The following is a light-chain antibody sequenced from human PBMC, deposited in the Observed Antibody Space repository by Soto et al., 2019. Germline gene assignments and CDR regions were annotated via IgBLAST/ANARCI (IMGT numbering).Light chain of an antibody. CDR2: EVR. V-gene: IGLV2-14*01. J-gene: IGLJ2*01. Sequence: QSALTQPASVSGSPGQSITMSCTGTSSDIGGYNYVSWYQLHPGKVPKLMIYEVRYRPSGISNRFSGSKSGNTASLTISGLQAEDEADYYCSSYTSTSVVFGGGTKLTVL. CDR3: SSYTSTSVV. CDR1: SSDIGGYNY.